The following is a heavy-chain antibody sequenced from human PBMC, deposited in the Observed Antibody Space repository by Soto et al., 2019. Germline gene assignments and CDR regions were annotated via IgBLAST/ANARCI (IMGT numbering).Heavy chain of an antibody. V-gene: IGHV3-30*18. D-gene: IGHD3-22*01. J-gene: IGHJ4*02. Sequence: QVRLVESGGDVVQPGRSLRLSCVASGFGFSFYGMHWVRQAPGKGLEWVAVISDDGRDKYYGDSVKGRFTISRDNSKNALYLQITNLRKEDTAVYYCAKAVVDYSDSSGYFSDFDHWGLGTQVTVSS. CDR2: ISDDGRDK. CDR3: AKAVVDYSDSSGYFSDFDH. CDR1: GFGFSFYG.